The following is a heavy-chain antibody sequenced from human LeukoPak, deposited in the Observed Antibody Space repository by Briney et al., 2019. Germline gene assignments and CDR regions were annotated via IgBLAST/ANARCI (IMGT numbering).Heavy chain of an antibody. D-gene: IGHD5-18*01. CDR3: ARDSYGYVY. Sequence: SETLSLTGAVYGGSFSGYYWSWIRQPPGKGLEWIGEINHSGSTNYNPSLKSRVTISVDTSKNQFSLKLSSVTAADTAVCYCARDSYGYVYWGQGTLVTVSS. CDR1: GGSFSGYY. J-gene: IGHJ4*02. V-gene: IGHV4-34*01. CDR2: INHSGST.